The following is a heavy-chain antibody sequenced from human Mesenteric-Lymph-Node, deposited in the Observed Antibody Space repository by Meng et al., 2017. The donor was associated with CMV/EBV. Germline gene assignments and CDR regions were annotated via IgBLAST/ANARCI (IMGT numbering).Heavy chain of an antibody. J-gene: IGHJ5*02. CDR3: ARDWPYKWNYLANYFDP. CDR2: INPKTGDT. Sequence: ASVKVSCKASGYTFTSYDINWVRQATGQGLEFMGWINPKTGDTNYVQKFQGRVTMTRDTSITTAYMELSSLASDDTAVYYCARDWPYKWNYLANYFDPWGQGTLVTVSS. CDR1: GYTFTSYD. V-gene: IGHV1-8*01. D-gene: IGHD1-7*01.